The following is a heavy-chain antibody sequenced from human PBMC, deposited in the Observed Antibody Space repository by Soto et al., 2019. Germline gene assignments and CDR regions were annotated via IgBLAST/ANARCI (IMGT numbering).Heavy chain of an antibody. CDR3: ARPNYSGYDFGAFDI. Sequence: QVQLVESGGGVVQPGRSLRLSCAASGFTFSSYAMHWVRQAPGKGLEWVAVISYDGSNKYYADSVKGRFTISRDNSKNTLYLQMNSLRAEDTAVYYCARPNYSGYDFGAFDIWGQGTMVTVS. CDR2: ISYDGSNK. D-gene: IGHD5-12*01. J-gene: IGHJ3*02. CDR1: GFTFSSYA. V-gene: IGHV3-30-3*01.